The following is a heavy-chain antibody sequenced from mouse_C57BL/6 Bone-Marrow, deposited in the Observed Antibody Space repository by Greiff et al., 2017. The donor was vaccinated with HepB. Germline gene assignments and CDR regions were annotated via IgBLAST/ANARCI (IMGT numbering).Heavy chain of an antibody. CDR3: TKDGNFWYFDV. CDR1: GFNIKDDY. CDR2: IDPENGDT. J-gene: IGHJ1*03. Sequence: VQLQQSGAELVRPGASVKLSCTASGFNIKDDYMPWVKQRPEQGLEWIGWIDPENGDTEYASKFQGKATITADTSSNTAYLQLSSLTSEDTAVYYCTKDGNFWYFDVWGTGTTVTVSS. D-gene: IGHD2-1*01. V-gene: IGHV14-4*01.